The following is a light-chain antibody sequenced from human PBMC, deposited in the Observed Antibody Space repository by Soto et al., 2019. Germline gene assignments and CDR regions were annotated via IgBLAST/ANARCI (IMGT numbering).Light chain of an antibody. V-gene: IGKV2D-29*01. J-gene: IGKJ5*01. CDR1: HTILHSDGNTY. CDR2: EVS. CDR3: MRSVQPPIT. Sequence: DLVLTQTPLSLPVTPGQAASIPCEASHTILHSDGNTYLYWYLQKAGQPPQLLXYEVSKRFSGVPDRFSVSGSGTDFTLKISRVQDEDVGVYYCMRSVQPPITFCQGTRLEIK.